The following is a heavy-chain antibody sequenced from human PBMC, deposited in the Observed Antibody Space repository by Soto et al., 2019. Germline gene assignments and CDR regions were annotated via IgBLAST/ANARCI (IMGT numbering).Heavy chain of an antibody. V-gene: IGHV3-33*01. CDR3: ARGSRSTSSWFDP. Sequence: QVQLVESGGGVVQPGRSLRLSCAASGFTFSSYGMHWVRQAPGKGLEWVAVIWYDGSNKYYADSVKGRFTISRDNSKNTLYLQMNSLRAEDTAVYYCARGSRSTSSWFDPWGQGTLVTVSS. J-gene: IGHJ5*02. CDR2: IWYDGSNK. CDR1: GFTFSSYG. D-gene: IGHD2-2*01.